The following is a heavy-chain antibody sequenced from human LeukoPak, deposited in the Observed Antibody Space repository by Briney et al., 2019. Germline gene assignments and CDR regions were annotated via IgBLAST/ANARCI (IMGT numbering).Heavy chain of an antibody. D-gene: IGHD2-8*01. V-gene: IGHV3-30-3*01. CDR3: AILEVLMVYAPTTYGMDV. J-gene: IGHJ6*02. CDR2: ISYDGSNK. Sequence: GGSLRLSCAASGFTFSSYAMHWVRQAPGKGLEWVAVISYDGSNKYYADSVKGRFTISRDNSKNTLYLQMNSLRAEDTAVYYCAILEVLMVYAPTTYGMDVWGQGTTVTVSS. CDR1: GFTFSSYA.